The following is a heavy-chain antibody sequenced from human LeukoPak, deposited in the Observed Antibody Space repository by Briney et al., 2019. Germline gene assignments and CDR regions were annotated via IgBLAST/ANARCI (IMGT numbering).Heavy chain of an antibody. CDR3: ARHRAYSSSSPFDY. Sequence: SETVSLTCSVSGGSISSLYWSWIRQPPGKGLEWIGYIYYTGSTNYNPSLRGRVTMFVDMSKNQFSLRLSSVTAADTAVYYCARHRAYSSSSPFDYWGQGTLVTVSS. CDR2: IYYTGST. J-gene: IGHJ4*02. V-gene: IGHV4-59*08. CDR1: GGSISSLY. D-gene: IGHD6-6*01.